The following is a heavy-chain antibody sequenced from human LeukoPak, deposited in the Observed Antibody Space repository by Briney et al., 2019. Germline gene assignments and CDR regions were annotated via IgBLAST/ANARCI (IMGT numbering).Heavy chain of an antibody. CDR3: ARGASVVAGNDNAFDI. CDR1: GFTFSSYA. J-gene: IGHJ3*02. D-gene: IGHD6-19*01. CDR2: ISTSSSYT. Sequence: GGSLRLSCTVSGFTFSSYAMNWVRQAPGEGLEWVSSISTSSSYTYYADSVKGRFTISRDNARNSLYLQMNSLRAEDTAVYYCARGASVVAGNDNAFDIWGQGTMVTVSS. V-gene: IGHV3-21*01.